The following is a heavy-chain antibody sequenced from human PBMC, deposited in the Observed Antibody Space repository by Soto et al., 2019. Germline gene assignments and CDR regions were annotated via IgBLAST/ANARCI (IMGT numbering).Heavy chain of an antibody. CDR1: GGTFSSYT. J-gene: IGHJ3*02. V-gene: IGHV1-69*02. D-gene: IGHD2-15*01. Sequence: QVQLVQSGAEVKKPGSSVKVSCKASGGTFSSYTISWVRQAPGQGLEWMGRIIPILGIANYAQKFQGRVTXTXDXXTSTAYMELSSLRSEDTAVYYCVLVVAATSDAFDIWGQGTMVTVSS. CDR2: IIPILGIA. CDR3: VLVVAATSDAFDI.